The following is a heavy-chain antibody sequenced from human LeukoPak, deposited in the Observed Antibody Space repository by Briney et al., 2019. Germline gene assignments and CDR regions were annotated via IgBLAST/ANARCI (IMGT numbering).Heavy chain of an antibody. CDR3: ARQRSYDFWSGYYTGHFDY. Sequence: PSETLSLTCTVSGYSISSGYYWGWIRQPPGKGLEWIGSIYHSGSTYYNPSLKSRVTISVDTSKNQFSLKLSSVTAADTAVYYCARQRSYDFWSGYYTGHFDYWGQGTLVTVSS. CDR1: GYSISSGYY. D-gene: IGHD3-3*01. V-gene: IGHV4-38-2*02. J-gene: IGHJ4*02. CDR2: IYHSGST.